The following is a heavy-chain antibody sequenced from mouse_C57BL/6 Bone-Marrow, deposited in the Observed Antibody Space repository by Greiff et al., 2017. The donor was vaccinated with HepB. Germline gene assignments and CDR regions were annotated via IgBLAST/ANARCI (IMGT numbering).Heavy chain of an antibody. CDR3: ARRSLYSNYAMDY. Sequence: VQLQQSGPELVKPGASVKMSCKASGYTFTDYNMHWVKQSHGKSLEWIGYINPNNGGTSYNQKFKGKATLTVNKSSSTAYMELRSLTSEDSAVYYCARRSLYSNYAMDYWGQGTSVTVSS. D-gene: IGHD2-5*01. J-gene: IGHJ4*01. CDR1: GYTFTDYN. CDR2: INPNNGGT. V-gene: IGHV1-22*01.